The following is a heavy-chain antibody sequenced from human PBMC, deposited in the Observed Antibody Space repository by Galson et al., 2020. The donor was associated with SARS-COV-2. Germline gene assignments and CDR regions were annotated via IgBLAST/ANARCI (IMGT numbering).Heavy chain of an antibody. D-gene: IGHD6-19*01. V-gene: IGHV4-61*02. J-gene: IGHJ4*02. Sequence: SETLSLTCADSGGSISGISYYWSWIRQPAGKGLEWIRRIYSSGSTNYNPSLKSRVTISVATSKNQFSLKLTSVTAADTAVYYCAAGPVAGTGEWGQGTLVTVSS. CDR3: AAGPVAGTGE. CDR2: IYSSGST. CDR1: GGSISGISYY.